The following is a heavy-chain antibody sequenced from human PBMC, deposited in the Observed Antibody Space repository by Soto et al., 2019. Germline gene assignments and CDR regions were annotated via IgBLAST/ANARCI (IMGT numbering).Heavy chain of an antibody. CDR2: ISAYNVDT. V-gene: IGHV1-18*01. J-gene: IGHJ4*02. D-gene: IGHD2-15*01. CDR3: GRGPYCSGSTCYSQFYDY. Sequence: QVQLVQSGAEVKKPGASVKVSCKASGYTFISYGISWLRQAPGQGLEWMGWISAYNVDTNYAQNFQGRVTMTTDTSTSTAYMELRSVRSDDTAVYYCGRGPYCSGSTCYSQFYDYWGQGTLVTVSS. CDR1: GYTFISYG.